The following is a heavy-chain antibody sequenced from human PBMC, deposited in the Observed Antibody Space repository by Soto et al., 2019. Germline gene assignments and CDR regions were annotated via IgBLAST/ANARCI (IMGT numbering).Heavy chain of an antibody. CDR3: ARIMVRGVPRYNWCDP. D-gene: IGHD3-10*01. V-gene: IGHV1-18*01. CDR2: ISAYNGNT. CDR1: GYNFTSYG. Sequence: QVQLVQSGAEVKKPGASAKVSCKASGYNFTSYGISWVRQAPGQGLEWMGWISAYNGNTNYAQKLQGRVTMTTDTSTSTAYMELRSLRSDDTAVYYCARIMVRGVPRYNWCDPWGQGTLVTVSS. J-gene: IGHJ5*02.